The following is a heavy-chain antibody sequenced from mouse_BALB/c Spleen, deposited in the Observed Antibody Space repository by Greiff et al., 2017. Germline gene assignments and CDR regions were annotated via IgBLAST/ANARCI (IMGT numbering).Heavy chain of an antibody. CDR2: IWAGGST. D-gene: IGHD1-1*01. Sequence: QVQLKQSGPGLVAPSQSLSITCTVSGFSLTSYGVHWVRQPPGKGLEWLGVIWAGGSTNYNSALMSRLSISKDNSKSQVFLKMNSLQTDDTAMYYCAREGIYYGSSSHFDNWGQGTTLTVSS. CDR3: AREGIYYGSSSHFDN. J-gene: IGHJ2*01. CDR1: GFSLTSYG. V-gene: IGHV2-9*02.